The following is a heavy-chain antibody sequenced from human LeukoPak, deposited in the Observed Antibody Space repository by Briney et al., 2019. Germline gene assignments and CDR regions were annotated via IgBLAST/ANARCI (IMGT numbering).Heavy chain of an antibody. Sequence: ASGKVSCKASGYTFTGYYMHWVRQAPGQGLEWMGWINPNSGGTNYAQKFQGWVTMTRDTSISTAYMELSSLRSEDTAVYYCARGWNYYGRTGFDFWGQGTLVTVSS. CDR3: ARGWNYYGRTGFDF. V-gene: IGHV1-2*04. J-gene: IGHJ4*02. CDR2: INPNSGGT. CDR1: GYTFTGYY. D-gene: IGHD3-22*01.